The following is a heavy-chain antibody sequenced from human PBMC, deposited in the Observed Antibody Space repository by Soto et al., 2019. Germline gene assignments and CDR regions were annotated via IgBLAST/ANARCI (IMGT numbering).Heavy chain of an antibody. CDR3: ARGTTHFGVAN. Sequence: EVQLVESGGGVVQPGGSLRLSCAASGFTFSAYSMNWVRQAPGKGLEWVSHITSSSGIIYYADSVKGRFTISRDNPKKSLYLQMDRLRAEDTAVYYCARGTTHFGVANWGKGTTVIVSS. J-gene: IGHJ6*04. V-gene: IGHV3-48*01. CDR1: GFTFSAYS. D-gene: IGHD3-3*01. CDR2: ITSSSGII.